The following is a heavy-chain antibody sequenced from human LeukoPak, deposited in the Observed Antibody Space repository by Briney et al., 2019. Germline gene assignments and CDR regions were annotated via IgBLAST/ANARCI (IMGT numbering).Heavy chain of an antibody. D-gene: IGHD3-22*01. Sequence: SETLSLTCTVSGGSISNYWSWIRQPAGKGLEWIGRIYTSGSTNYNPSHKSRVTMSVDTSKNQFSLKLSSVTAADTAVYYCASWYYYDSSGPQGGAFDIWGQGTMVTVSS. CDR3: ASWYYYDSSGPQGGAFDI. J-gene: IGHJ3*02. V-gene: IGHV4-4*07. CDR2: IYTSGST. CDR1: GGSISNY.